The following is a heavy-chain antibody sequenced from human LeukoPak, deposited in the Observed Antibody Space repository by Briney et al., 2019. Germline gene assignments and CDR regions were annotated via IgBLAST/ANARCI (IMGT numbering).Heavy chain of an antibody. CDR1: GYTFTGCY. Sequence: ASVKVSCKASGYTFTGCYMHWVRQAPGQGLEWMGWINPNSGGTNYAQKFQGRVTMTRDTSISTAYMELSRLRSDDTAVYYCARAVTRYCSSTSCYYVIWGQGTMVTVSS. CDR2: INPNSGGT. CDR3: ARAVTRYCSSTSCYYVI. D-gene: IGHD2-2*01. J-gene: IGHJ3*02. V-gene: IGHV1-2*02.